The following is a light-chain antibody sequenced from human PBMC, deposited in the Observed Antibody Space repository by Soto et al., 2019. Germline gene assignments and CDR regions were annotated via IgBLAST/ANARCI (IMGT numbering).Light chain of an antibody. Sequence: PGQSITISCTGTSSDVGGYNYVSWYQQHPGKAPKLTIYDVSNRPSGVSNRFSGSKSGNTASLTISGLQAEDEADYFCSSYTTSSTVVFGGGTKVTVL. CDR2: DVS. CDR3: SSYTTSSTVV. CDR1: SSDVGGYNY. V-gene: IGLV2-14*04. J-gene: IGLJ2*01.